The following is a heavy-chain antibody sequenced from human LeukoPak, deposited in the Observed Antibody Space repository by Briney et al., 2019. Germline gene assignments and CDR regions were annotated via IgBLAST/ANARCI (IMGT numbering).Heavy chain of an antibody. Sequence: PGGSLRLSCAASGFTFSSYEMNWVRQAPGKGLDWVSAISGSGGSTYYADSVKGRFTISRDNSKNTLYLQMNSLRAEDTAVYYCAKGQFGYYYYYMDVWGKGTTVTISS. CDR1: GFTFSSYE. CDR3: AKGQFGYYYYYMDV. V-gene: IGHV3-23*01. J-gene: IGHJ6*03. CDR2: ISGSGGST. D-gene: IGHD3-10*01.